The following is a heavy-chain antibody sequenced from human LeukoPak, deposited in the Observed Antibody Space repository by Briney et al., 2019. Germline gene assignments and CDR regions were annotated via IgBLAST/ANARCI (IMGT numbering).Heavy chain of an antibody. Sequence: GESLKISCQGSGHSFTSYWIAWVRQMPGKGLEWMGTIYPGDSDTRYSPSFQGQVTISADKSISTAYLQWTSLKASDSAMFYCARIDGSGSYYNDYYFVYWGQGTLVTVSS. J-gene: IGHJ4*02. CDR3: ARIDGSGSYYNDYYFVY. CDR2: IYPGDSDT. V-gene: IGHV5-51*01. CDR1: GHSFTSYW. D-gene: IGHD3-10*01.